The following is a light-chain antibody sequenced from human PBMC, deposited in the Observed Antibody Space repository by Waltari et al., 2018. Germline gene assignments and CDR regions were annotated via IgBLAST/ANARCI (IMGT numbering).Light chain of an antibody. Sequence: QSALTQPASVSGSPGQSITISCTGTSSDVGAYNYVSWYQQHPGKAPQLMIYDVNNRPSGVSNRFSGSKSGNTASLTISGLQAEDEADYYCNSYTTSTTVVFGGGTKLTVL. CDR3: NSYTTSTTVV. CDR1: SSDVGAYNY. J-gene: IGLJ2*01. CDR2: DVN. V-gene: IGLV2-14*03.